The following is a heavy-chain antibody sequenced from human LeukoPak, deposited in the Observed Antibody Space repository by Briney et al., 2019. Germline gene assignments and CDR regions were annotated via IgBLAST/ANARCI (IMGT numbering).Heavy chain of an antibody. Sequence: ASVKVSCKASGYTFTSYGISWVRQAPGQGLEWTGWISAYNGNTNYAQKLKGRVTMTTDTSTSTAYMELRSLRSDDTAVYYCARDDSHSSSWYGRWFDPWGQGTLVTVSS. D-gene: IGHD6-13*01. CDR2: ISAYNGNT. J-gene: IGHJ5*02. CDR3: ARDDSHSSSWYGRWFDP. V-gene: IGHV1-18*01. CDR1: GYTFTSYG.